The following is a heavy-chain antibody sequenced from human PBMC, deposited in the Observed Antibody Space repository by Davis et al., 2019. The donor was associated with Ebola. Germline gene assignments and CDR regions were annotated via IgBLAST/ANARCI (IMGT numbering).Heavy chain of an antibody. V-gene: IGHV3-64D*08. CDR2: ISSNGGST. Sequence: GESLKISCSASGFTFSSYAMHWVRQAPGKGLEYVSAISSNGGSTYYADSVKGRFTISRDNSKNTLYLQMSSLRAEDTAVYYCAKVPYVWGTKYFDYWGQGTLVTVSS. CDR1: GFTFSSYA. CDR3: AKVPYVWGTKYFDY. J-gene: IGHJ4*02. D-gene: IGHD3-16*01.